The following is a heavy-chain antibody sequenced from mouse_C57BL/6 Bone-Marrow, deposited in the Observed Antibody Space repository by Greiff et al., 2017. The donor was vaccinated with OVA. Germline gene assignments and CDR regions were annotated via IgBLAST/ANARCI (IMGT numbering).Heavy chain of an antibody. CDR1: GFTFSDYG. CDR3: ALTMITTLKIYYYAMDY. J-gene: IGHJ4*01. CDR2: ISSGSSTI. D-gene: IGHD2-4*01. Sequence: EVHLVESGGGLVKPGGSLKLSCAASGFTFSDYGMHWVRQAPEKGLEWVAYISSGSSTIYYAATVKGRFTISSDNAKTTLFLQMTSLRSEDTAMYYCALTMITTLKIYYYAMDYWGQGTSVTVSS. V-gene: IGHV5-17*01.